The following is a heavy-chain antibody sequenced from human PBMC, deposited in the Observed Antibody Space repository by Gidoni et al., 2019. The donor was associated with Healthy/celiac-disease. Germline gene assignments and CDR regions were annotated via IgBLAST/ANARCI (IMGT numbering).Heavy chain of an antibody. D-gene: IGHD4-17*01. J-gene: IGHJ3*02. V-gene: IGHV1-69*06. CDR3: ARDTTVVYAFDI. CDR1: GGPFSSYA. CDR2: IIPIFGTA. Sequence: QVQPAQSGAVMKKPGSSGKVSCKASGGPFSSYAISWVRQDPGQGLEWMGGIIPIFGTANYEQKFQGRVTITADKSTSTAYMELSSLRSEDTAVYYCARDTTVVYAFDIWGQGTIVTVSS.